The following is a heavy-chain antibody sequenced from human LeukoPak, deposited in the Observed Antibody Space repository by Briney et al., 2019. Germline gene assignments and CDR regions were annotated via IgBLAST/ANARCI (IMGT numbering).Heavy chain of an antibody. CDR1: GGSISSYY. V-gene: IGHV4-59*01. D-gene: IGHD3-3*01. J-gene: IGHJ5*02. CDR3: ARQEGYDFWSGYPNWFDP. CDR2: IYYSGST. Sequence: SETLSLTCTVSGGSISSYYWSWIRQPPGKGLEWIGYIYYSGSTNYNPSLKSRVTISVDTSKNQFSLKLSSVTAADTAVYYCARQEGYDFWSGYPNWFDPWGQGTLVTVSS.